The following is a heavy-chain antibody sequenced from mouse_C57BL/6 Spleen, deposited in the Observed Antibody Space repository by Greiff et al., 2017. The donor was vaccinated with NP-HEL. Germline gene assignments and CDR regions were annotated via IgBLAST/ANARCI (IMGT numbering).Heavy chain of an antibody. CDR2: IRYSGST. V-gene: IGHV3-1*01. Sequence: EVQLQESGPGMVKPSQSLSLTCTVTGYSITSGYDWHWIRHFPGNKLEWMGYIRYSGSTNYNPSLKSRISITHDTSKNHFFLKLNSVTTEDTATYYCAREEDHGGFAYWGQGTLVTVSA. CDR1: GYSITSGYD. J-gene: IGHJ3*01. CDR3: AREEDHGGFAY.